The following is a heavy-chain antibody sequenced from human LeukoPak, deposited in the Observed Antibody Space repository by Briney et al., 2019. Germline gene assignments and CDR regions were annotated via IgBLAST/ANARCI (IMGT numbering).Heavy chain of an antibody. J-gene: IGHJ4*02. CDR2: INTDGSTT. CDR1: GFTFSSYW. V-gene: IGHV3-74*01. CDR3: ARRYFDS. Sequence: PGGSLRLSCTVSGFTFSSYWMHWVRQAPGMGLVWVSRINTDGSTTSYAGSVKGRFTISRDNAKNSLYLQMNSLRAEDTAVYYCARRYFDSWGQGTLVTVSS.